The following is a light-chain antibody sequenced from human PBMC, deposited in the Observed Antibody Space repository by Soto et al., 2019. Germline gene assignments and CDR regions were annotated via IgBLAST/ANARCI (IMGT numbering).Light chain of an antibody. V-gene: IGLV2-11*01. CDR1: TSDIGGYYY. Sequence: QSALTQPRSVSGSPGQSVTISCTGTTSDIGGYYYVSWYQKHPGKAPNLLIFDVSKRPSGVPDRFSGSTSGNTASLTISGLQAEDEADYYCCSYAGSHTMVFGEGTQLTVL. CDR2: DVS. CDR3: CSYAGSHTMV. J-gene: IGLJ3*02.